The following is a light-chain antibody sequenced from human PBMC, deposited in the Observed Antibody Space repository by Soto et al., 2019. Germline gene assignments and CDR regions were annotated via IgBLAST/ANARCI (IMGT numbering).Light chain of an antibody. CDR2: EVE. Sequence: QSVLAQPASVSGSPGQSITISCTGSGRDIGAYNYVSWYQQHPGKAPKLIIYEVENRPSGVSNRFSASKSAFTASLTISGLQAEDEADYYFSSYSTRYFLVFGPGNKVTGL. J-gene: IGLJ1*01. V-gene: IGLV2-14*01. CDR3: SSYSTRYFLV. CDR1: GRDIGAYNY.